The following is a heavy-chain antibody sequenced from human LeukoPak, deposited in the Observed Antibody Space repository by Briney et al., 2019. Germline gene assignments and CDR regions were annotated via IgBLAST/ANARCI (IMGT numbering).Heavy chain of an antibody. J-gene: IGHJ4*02. CDR1: GFTFSSYG. V-gene: IGHV3-30*02. Sequence: GGSLRLSCAASGFTFSSYGMHWARQAPGKGLEWVAFIRYDGTNKYYADSVKGRFTISRDNSKNTLYSQMNSLRAEDTAVYYCAKGAAMVPFEYWGQGTLVTVSS. CDR3: AKGAAMVPFEY. D-gene: IGHD5-18*01. CDR2: IRYDGTNK.